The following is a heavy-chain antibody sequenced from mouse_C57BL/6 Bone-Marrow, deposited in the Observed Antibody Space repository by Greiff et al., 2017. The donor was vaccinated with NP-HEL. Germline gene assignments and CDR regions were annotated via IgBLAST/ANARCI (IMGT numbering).Heavy chain of an antibody. J-gene: IGHJ1*03. Sequence: QVQLQQSGPELVKPGASVKISCKASGYAFSSSWMNWVKQRPGKGLEWIGRIYPGDGDTNYNGKFKGKATLTADKSSSTAYMQLSSLTSEDSAVYFCARSAYYGSLGDYWYFDVWGTGTTVTVSS. CDR3: ARSAYYGSLGDYWYFDV. CDR1: GYAFSSSW. D-gene: IGHD1-1*01. V-gene: IGHV1-82*01. CDR2: IYPGDGDT.